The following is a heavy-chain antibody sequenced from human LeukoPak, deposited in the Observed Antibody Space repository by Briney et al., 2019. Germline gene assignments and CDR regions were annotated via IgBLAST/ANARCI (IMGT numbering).Heavy chain of an antibody. CDR1: GGPISSSSYY. D-gene: IGHD3-9*01. Sequence: SETLSLTCTVSGGPISSSSYYWGWIRQPPGKGLEWIGSIYYSGSTYYNPSLKSRVTISVDTSKNQFSLKLSSVTAADTAVYYCASTYYDILTGPENAFDIWGQGTMVTVSS. CDR3: ASTYYDILTGPENAFDI. J-gene: IGHJ3*02. V-gene: IGHV4-39*07. CDR2: IYYSGST.